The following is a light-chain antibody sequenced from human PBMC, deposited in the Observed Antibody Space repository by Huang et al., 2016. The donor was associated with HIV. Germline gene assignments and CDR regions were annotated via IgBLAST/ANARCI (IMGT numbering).Light chain of an antibody. V-gene: IGKV3-15*01. CDR3: QQYNSWPDT. CDR2: GAS. Sequence: EIVMTQSPATLSVSPGERATLSCRASQSVRSNFAWYQQTPGQAPRPLNYGASTRATGIPARFSGGGSGTVFTLTISSLQSEDFAVYYCQQYNSWPDTFGQGTKLEIK. J-gene: IGKJ2*01. CDR1: QSVRSN.